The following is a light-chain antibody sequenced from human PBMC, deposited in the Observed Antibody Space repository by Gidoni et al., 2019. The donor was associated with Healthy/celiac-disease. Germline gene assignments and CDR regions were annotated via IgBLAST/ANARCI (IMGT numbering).Light chain of an antibody. V-gene: IGKV1-39*01. CDR3: QQSYSTPYT. J-gene: IGKJ2*01. CDR1: QSISSY. Sequence: DIQMTQPPSSLSASVGDRVTINCRASQSISSYLNWYQQKPGKAPKLLIYAASSLQSGVPSRFSGSGSGTDFTLTISSLQPEDFATYYCQQSYSTPYTFGQGTKLEIK. CDR2: AAS.